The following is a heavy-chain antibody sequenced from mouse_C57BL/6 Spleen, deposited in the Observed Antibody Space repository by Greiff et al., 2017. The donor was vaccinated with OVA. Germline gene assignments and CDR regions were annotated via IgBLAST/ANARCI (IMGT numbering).Heavy chain of an antibody. V-gene: IGHV2-5*01. Sequence: VKLMESGPGLVQPSQSLSITCTVSGFSLTSYGVHWVRQSPGKGLEWLGVIWRGGSTDYNAAFMSRLSITKDNSKSQVFFKMNSLQADDTAIYYCAKNEDYYGSSYFDYWGQGTTLTVSS. D-gene: IGHD1-1*01. CDR3: AKNEDYYGSSYFDY. CDR2: IWRGGST. CDR1: GFSLTSYG. J-gene: IGHJ2*01.